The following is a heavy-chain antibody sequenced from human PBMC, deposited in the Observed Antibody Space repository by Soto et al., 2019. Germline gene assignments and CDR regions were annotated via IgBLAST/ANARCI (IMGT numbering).Heavy chain of an antibody. CDR3: ARDIASPGGDYFDS. CDR2: ISTGGAYM. J-gene: IGHJ4*02. Sequence: EVQLVESGGGLVQPGGSLRLSCAASGFTFRNYNMNWVRQAPGKGLEWVSSISTGGAYMFYADSVKGRFTISRDNAQNSLFLQIDSPRAEDTAVYYCARDIASPGGDYFDSWGQGTLVTVSS. CDR1: GFTFRNYN. V-gene: IGHV3-21*06. D-gene: IGHD2-21*01.